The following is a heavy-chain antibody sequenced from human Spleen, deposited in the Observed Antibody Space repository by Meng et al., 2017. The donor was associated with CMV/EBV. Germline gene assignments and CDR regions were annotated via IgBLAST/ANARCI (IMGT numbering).Heavy chain of an antibody. D-gene: IGHD4-17*01. V-gene: IGHV3-23*01. J-gene: IGHJ6*02. CDR3: AKDRDYHDV. CDR2: ISGSGGST. CDR1: GFSFSSYS. Sequence: GGSLRLSCAASGFSFSSYSMTWVRQAPGKGLEWVSVISGSGGSTFNADSVKGRFTISRDYVKNMLYLQMNSLRAEDTAVYYCAKDRDYHDVWGQGTTVTVSS.